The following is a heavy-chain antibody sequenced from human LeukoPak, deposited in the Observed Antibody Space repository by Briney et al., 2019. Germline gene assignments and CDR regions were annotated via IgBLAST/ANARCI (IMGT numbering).Heavy chain of an antibody. J-gene: IGHJ4*02. Sequence: GGSLRLFCAASGFTFDDYSMHWVRQGPGKGLEWVSLINWDGGSTNYADSVKGRFTIARGNSIRSLYLQMNSLRTEDTALYYCARSRGREYPPSDWGQGTLVTVSS. CDR1: GFTFDDYS. CDR3: ARSRGREYPPSD. D-gene: IGHD3-16*01. CDR2: INWDGGST. V-gene: IGHV3-43*01.